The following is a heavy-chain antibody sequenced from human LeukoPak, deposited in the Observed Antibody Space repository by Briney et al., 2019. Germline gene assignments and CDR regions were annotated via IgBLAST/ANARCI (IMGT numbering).Heavy chain of an antibody. CDR2: INPSGGST. D-gene: IGHD1-26*01. Sequence: ASVKVSCKASGYTFTSYYMHWVRQAPGQGLEWMGIINPSGGSTSYAQKFQGRVTMTRDTSTSTVYMELSSLRSEDTAVYYCARDGFESLSNIPHLEAYSGSYSFGMDVWGQGTTVTVSS. J-gene: IGHJ6*02. V-gene: IGHV1-46*01. CDR1: GYTFTSYY. CDR3: ARDGFESLSNIPHLEAYSGSYSFGMDV.